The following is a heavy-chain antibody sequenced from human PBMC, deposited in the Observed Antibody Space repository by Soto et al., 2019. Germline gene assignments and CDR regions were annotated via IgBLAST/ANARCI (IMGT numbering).Heavy chain of an antibody. J-gene: IGHJ4*02. CDR1: GFTFSSYA. CDR3: AKPGTPPSGYGSSWYLGGYFDY. V-gene: IGHV3-23*01. Sequence: GGSLRLSCAASGFTFSSYAMSWVRQAPGKGLEWVSAISGSGGSTYYADSVKGRFTISRDNSKNTLYLQMNSLRAEDTAVYYCAKPGTPPSGYGSSWYLGGYFDYWGQGTLVTVSS. D-gene: IGHD6-13*01. CDR2: ISGSGGST.